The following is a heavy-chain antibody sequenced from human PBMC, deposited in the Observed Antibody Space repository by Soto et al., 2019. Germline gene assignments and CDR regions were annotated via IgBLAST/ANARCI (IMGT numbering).Heavy chain of an antibody. D-gene: IGHD2-15*01. Sequence: GESLKISCKGSGYSFTSYWIGWVRQMPGKGLEWMGIIYPGDSDTRYSPSFQGQVTISADKSISTAYLQWSSLKASDTAMYYCARQRGFIVVVVAATSGAFDIWGQGTMVTVSS. CDR3: ARQRGFIVVVVAATSGAFDI. V-gene: IGHV5-51*01. CDR2: IYPGDSDT. CDR1: GYSFTSYW. J-gene: IGHJ3*02.